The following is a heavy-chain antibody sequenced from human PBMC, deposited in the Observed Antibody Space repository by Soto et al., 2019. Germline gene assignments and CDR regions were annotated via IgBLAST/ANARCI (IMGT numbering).Heavy chain of an antibody. CDR1: GHIFTDYY. CDR3: ARGELLWFGEYYGLDV. CDR2: INPNSGGT. V-gene: IGHV1-2*04. J-gene: IGHJ6*02. D-gene: IGHD3-10*01. Sequence: ASVKVSFKASGHIFTDYYMHWVRQAPGQELGWMGRINPNSGGTNYAQKFQGWVIMTRDTSISTAYMELSRLRSDDTAVYYCARGELLWFGEYYGLDVWGQGTTVTVSS.